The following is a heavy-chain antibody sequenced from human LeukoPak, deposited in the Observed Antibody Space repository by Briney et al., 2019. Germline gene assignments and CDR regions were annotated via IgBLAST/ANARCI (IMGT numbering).Heavy chain of an antibody. J-gene: IGHJ4*02. Sequence: SETLSLTCTVSDGSLSSYYWSWIRQPPGKGLEWIGYISYSGSNSYNPSLKSRVTISADTSKNQFSLKLSSVTSADTAVYYCARGSGWYAYWGQGTLVTVSS. CDR1: DGSLSSYY. V-gene: IGHV4-59*08. CDR2: ISYSGSN. D-gene: IGHD6-19*01. CDR3: ARGSGWYAY.